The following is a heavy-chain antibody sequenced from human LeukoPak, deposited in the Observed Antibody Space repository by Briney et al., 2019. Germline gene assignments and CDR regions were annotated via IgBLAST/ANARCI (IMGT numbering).Heavy chain of an antibody. D-gene: IGHD3-10*01. CDR2: ISSSGSTI. J-gene: IGHJ6*02. CDR1: GFTFSSYE. V-gene: IGHV3-48*03. CDR3: ARERPDGSLGMDV. Sequence: GGSLRLSCAASGFTFSSYEMNWVRQAPGKGLERVSYISSSGSTIYYADSVKGRFTISRDNTKNSLYLQMNSLRAEDTAVYYCARERPDGSLGMDVWGQGTTVTVSS.